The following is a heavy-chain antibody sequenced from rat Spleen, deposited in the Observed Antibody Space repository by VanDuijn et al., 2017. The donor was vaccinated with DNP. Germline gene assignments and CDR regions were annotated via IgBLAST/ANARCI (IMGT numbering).Heavy chain of an antibody. D-gene: IGHD1-11*01. J-gene: IGHJ2*01. CDR2: IIYDGSHT. Sequence: EVQLVESGGGFVQPGRSLKLSCAASGFTFSDSAMAWVRQSPKKGLEWVATIIYDGSHTFYRDSVQGRFTISRDNAKTTLYLQMDSLRSDDTATYYCVTRGMYGGYDHWGQGVMVTVSS. V-gene: IGHV5S10*01. CDR3: VTRGMYGGYDH. CDR1: GFTFSDSA.